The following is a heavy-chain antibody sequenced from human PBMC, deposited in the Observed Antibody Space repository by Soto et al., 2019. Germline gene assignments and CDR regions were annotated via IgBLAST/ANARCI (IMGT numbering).Heavy chain of an antibody. V-gene: IGHV3-33*01. J-gene: IGHJ4*02. Sequence: GGSLRLSCAASGFTFSSYGMHWVRQAPGKGLEWVAVIWYDGSNKYYADPVKGRFTISRDNSKNTLYLQMNSLRAGDTAVYYCARASYDFWSGYWYYLDYWGQGTLVTVSS. CDR3: ARASYDFWSGYWYYLDY. CDR1: GFTFSSYG. CDR2: IWYDGSNK. D-gene: IGHD3-3*01.